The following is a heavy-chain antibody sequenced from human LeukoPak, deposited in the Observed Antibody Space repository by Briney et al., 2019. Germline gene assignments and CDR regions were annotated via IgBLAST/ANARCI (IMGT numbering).Heavy chain of an antibody. J-gene: IGHJ3*02. V-gene: IGHV3-30-3*01. D-gene: IGHD2-8*01. CDR1: GFTFSTYS. CDR3: ARGARNGGAFDI. CDR2: ISSDGSDK. Sequence: GGSLRLSCACSGFTFSTYSIHWVRQAPGQGLEWVAVISSDGSDKYHADSVKGRFTISRDNSKNTLYLQMNSLRAEDTAVYYCARGARNGGAFDIWGQGTMVTVSS.